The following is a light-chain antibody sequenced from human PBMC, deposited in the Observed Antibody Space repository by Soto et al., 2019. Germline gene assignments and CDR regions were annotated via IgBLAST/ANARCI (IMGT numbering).Light chain of an antibody. Sequence: EIVLTQSPVTLSLSPGERPTLLCRASQSLSSSYLAWFQQKPGLAPRLLIYGASSRATGIPDRFSGSESGTDFTLTISGLEPEDFAVYYCHQYENSPRTFGQGTKLEIK. CDR3: HQYENSPRT. CDR2: GAS. J-gene: IGKJ2*01. CDR1: QSLSSSY. V-gene: IGKV3-20*01.